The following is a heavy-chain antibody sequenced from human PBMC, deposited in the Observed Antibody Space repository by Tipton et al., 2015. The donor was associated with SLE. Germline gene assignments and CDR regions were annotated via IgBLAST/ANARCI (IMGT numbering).Heavy chain of an antibody. Sequence: TLSLTCAVYGGSFSGYYWSWIRQPPGEGLEWIGEINHSGSTNYNPSLKSRVTISVDTSKNQFSLKLSSVTAADTAVYYCARDCYGGNSACFDYWGQGTLVTVSS. CDR2: INHSGST. J-gene: IGHJ4*02. CDR1: GGSFSGYY. D-gene: IGHD4-23*01. CDR3: ARDCYGGNSACFDY. V-gene: IGHV4-34*01.